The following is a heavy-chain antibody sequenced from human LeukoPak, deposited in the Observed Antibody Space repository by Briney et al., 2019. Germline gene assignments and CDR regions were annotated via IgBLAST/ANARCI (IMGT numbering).Heavy chain of an antibody. CDR2: ISAYNGNT. CDR3: ARNYCSGGSCYPYYYYGMDV. Sequence: ASVKVSCKASGYTFTSYGISWVRQAPGQGLEWMGWISAYNGNTNYAQKLQGRVTMTTDTSTSTAYMELRSLRSDDTAVHYCARNYCSGGSCYPYYYYGMDVWGQGTTVTVSS. J-gene: IGHJ6*02. V-gene: IGHV1-18*01. D-gene: IGHD2-15*01. CDR1: GYTFTSYG.